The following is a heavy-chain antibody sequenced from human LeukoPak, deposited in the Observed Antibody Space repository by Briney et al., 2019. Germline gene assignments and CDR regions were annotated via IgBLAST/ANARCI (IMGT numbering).Heavy chain of an antibody. J-gene: IGHJ2*01. Sequence: PSQTLSLTCTVSGGSFSSGDSHWSWLPPPPGQGLEWTGYYFYCGNINYNPSRKNRLTISLDMSKSQFALKLSAVTAADTAVYYCARAPGVAEVGRLDLWGRGTLVTVSS. CDR1: GGSFSSGDSH. D-gene: IGHD7-27*01. V-gene: IGHV4-30-4*08. CDR3: ARAPGVAEVGRLDL. CDR2: YFYCGNI.